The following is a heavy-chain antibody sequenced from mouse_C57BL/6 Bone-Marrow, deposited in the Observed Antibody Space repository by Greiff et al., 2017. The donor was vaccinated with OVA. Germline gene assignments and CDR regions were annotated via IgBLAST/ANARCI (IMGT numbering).Heavy chain of an antibody. CDR3: ADGYPFYAMDY. Sequence: EVKLMESGGGLVKPGGSLKLSCAASGFTFSDYGMHWVRQAPEKGLERVAYISSGSSTIYYADTVKGRFTISRDNAKNTLFLQMTSLRSEDTAMYYCADGYPFYAMDYWGQGTSVTVSS. V-gene: IGHV5-17*01. J-gene: IGHJ4*01. CDR1: GFTFSDYG. CDR2: ISSGSSTI. D-gene: IGHD2-3*01.